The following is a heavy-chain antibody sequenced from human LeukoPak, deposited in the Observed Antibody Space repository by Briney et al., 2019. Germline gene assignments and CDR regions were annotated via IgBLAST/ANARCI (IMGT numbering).Heavy chain of an antibody. V-gene: IGHV1-46*01. J-gene: IGHJ4*02. CDR1: GYTFTSYY. D-gene: IGHD2/OR15-2a*01. Sequence: ASVKVSCKASGYTFTSYYMHWVRQAPGQGLEWMGIINPSGGSTSYAQKFQGRVTMTRDTSTSTVYMELSSLRSEDTAAYYCARDSREVDLGSVLLYYFDYWGQGTLVTVSS. CDR3: ARDSREVDLGSVLLYYFDY. CDR2: INPSGGST.